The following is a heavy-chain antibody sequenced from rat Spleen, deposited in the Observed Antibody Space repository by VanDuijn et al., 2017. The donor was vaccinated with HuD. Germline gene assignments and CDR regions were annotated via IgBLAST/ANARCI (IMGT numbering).Heavy chain of an antibody. D-gene: IGHD1-11*01. CDR3: ARHEGYGGYIREYFGY. CDR1: GFTFSSFA. V-gene: IGHV5-25*01. CDR2: INTGGGST. J-gene: IGHJ2*01. Sequence: EVQLVESGGGLVQPGRSMKLSCAASGFTFSSFAMAWVRQAPKKGLEWVAYINTGGGSTYYPNSVKGRFTISRDNAKSTLYLQMDRLRSEDTATYFCARHEGYGGYIREYFGYWGQGVMVTVSS.